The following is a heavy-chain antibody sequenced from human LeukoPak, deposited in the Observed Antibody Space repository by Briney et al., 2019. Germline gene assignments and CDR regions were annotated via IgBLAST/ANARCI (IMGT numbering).Heavy chain of an antibody. V-gene: IGHV3-23*01. D-gene: IGHD2-2*01. CDR2: ISGSGGST. CDR3: ARTAYCSSTSCSPYTFDY. CDR1: GFTFSSYA. Sequence: GGSLRLSCAASGFTFSSYAMSWVRQAPGKGLEWVSAISGSGGSTYYADSVKGRFTISRDNSKNTLYLQMNSLRAEDTAVYYCARTAYCSSTSCSPYTFDYWGQGTLVTVSS. J-gene: IGHJ4*02.